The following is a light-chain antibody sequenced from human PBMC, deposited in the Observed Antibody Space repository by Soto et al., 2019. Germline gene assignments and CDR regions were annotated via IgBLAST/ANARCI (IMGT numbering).Light chain of an antibody. J-gene: IGLJ1*01. Sequence: QSALTQPASVSDSPGQSITISCTGTSSDVGGSNFVSWYQQHPGKPPKLIIYDVANRPSGVSNRFSGSKSGSTASLIISRLQTEDEADYYCVSYTSSNTYVFGTGNKVTV. V-gene: IGLV2-14*03. CDR2: DVA. CDR1: SSDVGGSNF. CDR3: VSYTSSNTYV.